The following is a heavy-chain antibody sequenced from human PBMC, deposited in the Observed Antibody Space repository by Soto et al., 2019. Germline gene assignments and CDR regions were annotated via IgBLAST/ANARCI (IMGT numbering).Heavy chain of an antibody. D-gene: IGHD2-2*01. V-gene: IGHV3-7*01. J-gene: IGHJ6*02. Sequence: PGGSLRLSCAASGFTFSSYWMSWVRQAPGKGLEWVANIKQDGSEKYYVDSVKGRFTISRDNAKNSLYLQMNSLRAEDTAVYYCARALLNCISTSCYYYYGMDVWGQGTTVTVSS. CDR1: GFTFSSYW. CDR3: ARALLNCISTSCYYYYGMDV. CDR2: IKQDGSEK.